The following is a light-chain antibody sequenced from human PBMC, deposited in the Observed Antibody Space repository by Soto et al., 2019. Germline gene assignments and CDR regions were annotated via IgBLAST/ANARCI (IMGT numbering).Light chain of an antibody. CDR1: QTVDRW. CDR2: AAS. J-gene: IGKJ5*01. V-gene: IGKV1-39*01. Sequence: DIQVTQSPSTLSASVRDRVTITCRDSQTVDRWMAWYQQKPGKAPKLLIYAASSLHSGVLSRFSGSGAGTDFTLTISSLQPEDFATYYCQQSYSITLTFGQGTRLEIK. CDR3: QQSYSITLT.